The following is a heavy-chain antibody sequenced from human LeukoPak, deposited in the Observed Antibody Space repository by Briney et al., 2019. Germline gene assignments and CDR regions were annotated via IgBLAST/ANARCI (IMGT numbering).Heavy chain of an antibody. Sequence: GESLKISCKGSGYSFTNFWIGWVRQLPGKGLEWMGIIYPGDSDTRYSPSFQGQVTISADKSISTAYLQWSSLKASDTAMYFCARLDPHDYTNFYPPVVDYWGQGTLVTVSS. D-gene: IGHD4-11*01. CDR3: ARLDPHDYTNFYPPVVDY. J-gene: IGHJ4*02. CDR2: IYPGDSDT. V-gene: IGHV5-51*01. CDR1: GYSFTNFW.